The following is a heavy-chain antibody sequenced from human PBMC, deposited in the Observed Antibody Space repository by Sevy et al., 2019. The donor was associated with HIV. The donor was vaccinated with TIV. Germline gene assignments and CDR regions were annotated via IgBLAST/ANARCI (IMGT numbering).Heavy chain of an antibody. J-gene: IGHJ4*02. CDR2: ISYDGSNK. D-gene: IGHD6-19*01. CDR1: GFTFSSYA. Sequence: GGSLRLSCAASGFTFSSYAMHWVHQAPGKGLEWVAVISYDGSNKYYADSVKGRFTISRDNSKNTLYLQMNSLRAEDTAVYYCARDRRAVAGTGGYFDYWGQGTLVTVSS. V-gene: IGHV3-30-3*01. CDR3: ARDRRAVAGTGGYFDY.